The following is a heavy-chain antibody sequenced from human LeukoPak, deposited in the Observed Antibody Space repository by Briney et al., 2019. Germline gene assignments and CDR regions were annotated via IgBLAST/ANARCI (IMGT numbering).Heavy chain of an antibody. V-gene: IGHV3-30*04. CDR2: ITYDGKVQ. CDR1: GFAFRTYS. CDR3: AKDYGLGY. J-gene: IGHJ4*02. D-gene: IGHD3-10*01. Sequence: HPGGSLRLSCAASGFAFRTYSMHWVRQAPGKGLEWLAVITYDGKVQHYADSVKGQFTVSRDNSKKTLYLQMNSLRAEDTAVYYCAKDYGLGYWGQGTLVTVSS.